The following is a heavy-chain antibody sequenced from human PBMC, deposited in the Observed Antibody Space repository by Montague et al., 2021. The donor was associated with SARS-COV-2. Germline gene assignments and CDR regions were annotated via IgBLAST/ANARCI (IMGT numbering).Heavy chain of an antibody. V-gene: IGHV3-74*01. CDR3: GRGLNPGMGEGDH. J-gene: IGHJ4*02. CDR1: GFSFSGHY. Sequence: SLRLSCAASGFSFSGHYIHWVRQAPGKGLVWVSRINSDGKKINYADFAKGRFTISRDNAKNTAYLQINGLRGDDTAVYYCGRGLNPGMGEGDHWGQGTLVTGSS. CDR2: INSDGKKI. D-gene: IGHD3-16*01.